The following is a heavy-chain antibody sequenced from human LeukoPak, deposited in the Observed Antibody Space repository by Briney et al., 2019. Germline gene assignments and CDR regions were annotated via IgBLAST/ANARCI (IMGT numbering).Heavy chain of an antibody. D-gene: IGHD3-10*01. Sequence: GESLKISCKASGYSFTNYWIGWVRQMPGKGLEWMGIIYSGNSDIRYSPSFQGQVTISADNSICTAYLQWSSLKASDTAIYYCARAEGHGAFDYWGQGTLVTVSS. CDR3: ARAEGHGAFDY. V-gene: IGHV5-51*01. CDR2: IYSGNSDI. J-gene: IGHJ4*02. CDR1: GYSFTNYW.